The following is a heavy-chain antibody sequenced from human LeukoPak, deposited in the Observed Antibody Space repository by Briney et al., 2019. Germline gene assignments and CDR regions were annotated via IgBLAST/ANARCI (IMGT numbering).Heavy chain of an antibody. Sequence: QPGRSLRLSCAASGFTFSSYGMHWVRQAPGKGLEWVAVIWYDGSNKYYADSVKGRFTISRDNSKNTLYLQMNSLKTEDTAVYYCTTDIMITFGGVIVIWGQGTLVTVSS. D-gene: IGHD3-16*02. CDR2: IWYDGSNK. CDR3: TTDIMITFGGVIVI. J-gene: IGHJ4*02. CDR1: GFTFSSYG. V-gene: IGHV3-33*01.